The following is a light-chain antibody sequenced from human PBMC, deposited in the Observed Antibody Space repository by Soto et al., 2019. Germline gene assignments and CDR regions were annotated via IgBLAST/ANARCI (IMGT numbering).Light chain of an antibody. V-gene: IGKV3-20*01. CDR3: QQYGSSRT. CDR1: QSGSNTY. CDR2: GAS. J-gene: IGKJ4*01. Sequence: EIVLTQSPGTLSLSPGERATLSCRASQSGSNTYLAWHQQKRGQAPRLLIYGASSRATGIPDRLSGSGSGTDFTLTISRLEPEDFAVYYCQQYGSSRTFGGGTKVEIK.